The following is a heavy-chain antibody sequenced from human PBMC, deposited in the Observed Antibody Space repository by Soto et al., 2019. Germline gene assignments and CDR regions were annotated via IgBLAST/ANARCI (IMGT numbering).Heavy chain of an antibody. Sequence: PGVSLRLSCAAAECTSSSFASSWVRQAPGKGLEWVSAISGSGGSTYYADSVKGRFTISRDNSKNTLYLQMNSLRAEDTAVYYCAKASSGYYLTNDYWGQGTLVTVSS. CDR3: AKASSGYYLTNDY. D-gene: IGHD3-22*01. CDR1: ECTSSSFA. V-gene: IGHV3-23*01. CDR2: ISGSGGST. J-gene: IGHJ4*02.